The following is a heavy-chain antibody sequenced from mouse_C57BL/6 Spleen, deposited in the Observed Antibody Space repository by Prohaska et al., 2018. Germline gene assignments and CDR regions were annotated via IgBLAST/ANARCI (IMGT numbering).Heavy chain of an antibody. CDR3: AGLLGDY. V-gene: IGHV4-1*01. CDR2: IYPDSRTI. CDR1: GIDFSRYW. Sequence: EVKLLQSGGGLVQPGGSLKLSCAASGIDFSRYWMTWIRRAPGKGLEWIGEIYPDSRTINYAPLLNDKFSSSRDNAKNTLYLQMSKVRSEDTALYYCAGLLGDYWGQGTSVTVSS. J-gene: IGHJ4*01.